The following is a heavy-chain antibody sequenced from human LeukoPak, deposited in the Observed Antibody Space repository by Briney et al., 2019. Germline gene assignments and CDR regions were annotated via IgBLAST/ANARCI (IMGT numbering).Heavy chain of an antibody. CDR3: ARAGPSSSWHQFDY. D-gene: IGHD6-13*01. CDR2: INSDGRIT. V-gene: IGHV3-74*01. J-gene: IGHJ4*02. CDR1: GFTFSDYW. Sequence: GGSLRLSCAASGFTFSDYWMHWVRQAPGKGLVGVSRINSDGRITSYADSVKGRFTISRDNAKNTLYLQMNSLRAEDTAVYYCARAGPSSSWHQFDYWGQGTLVTVSS.